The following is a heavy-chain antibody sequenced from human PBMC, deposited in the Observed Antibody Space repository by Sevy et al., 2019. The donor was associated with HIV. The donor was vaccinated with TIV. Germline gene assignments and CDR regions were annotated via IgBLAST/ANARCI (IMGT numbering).Heavy chain of an antibody. CDR1: GFTFNNAW. J-gene: IGHJ4*02. CDR2: NKSKIDGETT. V-gene: IGHV3-15*01. D-gene: IGHD3-22*01. Sequence: GGSLRLSCAVSGFTFNNAWMNWVRQAPGTGLQWVGLNKSKIDGETTDYAAPVKGRFTISRDDSKNTLYLQMNSLKIENTTVYYCATAPGYYDSAPFDYWGPRTLVTVPS. CDR3: ATAPGYYDSAPFDY.